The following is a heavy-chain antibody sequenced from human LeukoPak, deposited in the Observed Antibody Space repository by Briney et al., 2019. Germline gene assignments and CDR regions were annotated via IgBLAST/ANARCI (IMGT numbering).Heavy chain of an antibody. V-gene: IGHV4-34*01. CDR3: ARGTDRSKIAH. CDR2: TSRSEST. D-gene: IGHD3-22*01. CDR1: GGSFSDTY. J-gene: IGHJ4*01. Sequence: SETLSLTCAVYGGSFSDTYWSWIRQPPGKGLEWVGETSRSESTHYNPSLESRVSISMDTSKNQFSLNLRSATAADTATYYCARGTDRSKIAHWSHGTLVTVSS.